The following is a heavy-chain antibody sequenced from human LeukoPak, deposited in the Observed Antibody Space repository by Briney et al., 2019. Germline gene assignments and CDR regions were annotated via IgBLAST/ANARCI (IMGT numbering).Heavy chain of an antibody. J-gene: IGHJ5*02. V-gene: IGHV1-2*02. CDR1: VYTFTFNH. CDR3: ARHSSNWFDP. CDR2: IHPNNGKT. Sequence: ASVNVSCTASVYTFTFNHMHWVRQAPGQGLEWMGWIHPNNGKTNYAQKFRGRVTMTTDTSITTTYMELSGLTSDDTAMYYCARHSSNWFDPWGQGTLVTVSS.